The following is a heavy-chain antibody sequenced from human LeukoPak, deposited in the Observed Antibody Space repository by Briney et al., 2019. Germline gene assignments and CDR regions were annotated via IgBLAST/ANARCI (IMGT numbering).Heavy chain of an antibody. Sequence: ETLSLTCTVSGGSISRYYWSWVRQAPGKGLEWVSVIYSGGSTYYADSVKGRFTISRDNSKNTLYLQMNSLRAEDTAVYYCAGDLEAFKRVAARHETYYYYYGMDVWGQGTTVTVSS. CDR2: IYSGGST. CDR1: GGSISRYY. J-gene: IGHJ6*02. V-gene: IGHV3-66*01. D-gene: IGHD6-6*01. CDR3: AGDLEAFKRVAARHETYYYYYGMDV.